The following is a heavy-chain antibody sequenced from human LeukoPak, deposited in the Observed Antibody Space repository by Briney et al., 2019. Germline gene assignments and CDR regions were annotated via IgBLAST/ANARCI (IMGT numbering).Heavy chain of an antibody. CDR3: ARGIAGSGDY. J-gene: IGHJ4*02. Sequence: ASVKVSCKASGGTFSSYAISWVRQAPGQGLEWMGRIIPILGIANYAQKFQGRVTIIADKSTSTAYMELSSLRSEDTAVYYCARGIAGSGDYWGQGTLVTVSS. V-gene: IGHV1-69*04. D-gene: IGHD3-10*01. CDR1: GGTFSSYA. CDR2: IIPILGIA.